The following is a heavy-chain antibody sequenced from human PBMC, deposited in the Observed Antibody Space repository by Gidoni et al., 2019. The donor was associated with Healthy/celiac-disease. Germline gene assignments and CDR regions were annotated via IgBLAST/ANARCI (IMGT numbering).Heavy chain of an antibody. V-gene: IGHV4-39*01. CDR3: ASGSVAGTPFDY. J-gene: IGHJ4*02. Sequence: QLQLQESGPGLVKPSETLSLTCTVSGGSISSSSYYWGWIRQPPGKGLEWIGSIYYSGSTYYNPSHKSRVTISVDTSKNQFSLKLSSVTAADTAVYYCASGSVAGTPFDYWGQGTLVTVSS. CDR1: GGSISSSSYY. D-gene: IGHD6-19*01. CDR2: IYYSGST.